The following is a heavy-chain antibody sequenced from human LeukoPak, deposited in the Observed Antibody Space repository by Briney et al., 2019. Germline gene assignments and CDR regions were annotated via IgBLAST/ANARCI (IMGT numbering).Heavy chain of an antibody. CDR3: AKDASIVGASISAFDI. Sequence: GGSLRLSCAASGFTFSSYAVSWVRQAPGKGLEWVSAISGSGGSTYYADSVKGRFTISRDNSKNTLYLQMNSLRAEDTAVYYCAKDASIVGASISAFDIWGQGTMVTVSS. J-gene: IGHJ3*02. CDR2: ISGSGGST. CDR1: GFTFSSYA. D-gene: IGHD1-26*01. V-gene: IGHV3-23*01.